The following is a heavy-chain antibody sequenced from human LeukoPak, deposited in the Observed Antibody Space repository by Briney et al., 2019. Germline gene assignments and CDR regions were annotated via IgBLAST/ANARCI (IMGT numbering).Heavy chain of an antibody. V-gene: IGHV3-23*01. D-gene: IGHD5-18*01. CDR1: GFILNNHA. CDR3: AKNVMVKRYIDY. Sequence: GGSMRLSCAASGFILNNHAMTWVRQAPGKGLQWISVISGSGRTIEYEDSVKGRFTISRDNSKNTVSLQMNNQRVEDTAIYFCAKNVMVKRYIDYWGQGTPVTVSS. J-gene: IGHJ4*02. CDR2: ISGSGRTI.